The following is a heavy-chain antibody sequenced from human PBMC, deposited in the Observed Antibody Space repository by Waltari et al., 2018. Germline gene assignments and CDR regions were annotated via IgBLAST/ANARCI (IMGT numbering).Heavy chain of an antibody. Sequence: QVQLQESGPGLVKPSETLSLTCTVSGGSIRSYYWSWIRQPPGKGLECIGNCYYIGSTNYNPSRVSRVTISVDTSKNHVSLKLSAVIAEDTAVYYCAVTTVTIHLDYWGQGTLVTVSS. V-gene: IGHV4-59*13. CDR2: CYYIGST. CDR1: GGSIRSYY. D-gene: IGHD4-17*01. CDR3: AVTTVTIHLDY. J-gene: IGHJ4*02.